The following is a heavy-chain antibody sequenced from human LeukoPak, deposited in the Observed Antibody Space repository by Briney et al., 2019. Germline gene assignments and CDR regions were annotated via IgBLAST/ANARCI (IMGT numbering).Heavy chain of an antibody. CDR2: IYYSGST. CDR3: ASNSAAAIEDDAFDI. V-gene: IGHV4-39*01. Sequence: SETLSLTCAVSGGSISSSNWWSWVRQPPGKGLEWIGSIYYSGSTYYNPSLKSRVTISVDTSKNQFSLKLSSVTAADTAVYYCASNSAAAIEDDAFDIWGQGTMVTVSS. J-gene: IGHJ3*02. CDR1: GGSISSSNW. D-gene: IGHD6-13*01.